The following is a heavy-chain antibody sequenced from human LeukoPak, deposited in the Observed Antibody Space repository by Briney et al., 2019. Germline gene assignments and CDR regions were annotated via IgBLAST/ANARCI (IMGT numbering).Heavy chain of an antibody. J-gene: IGHJ4*02. D-gene: IGHD5-12*01. CDR3: ARGGPTTGHLPTSFDY. Sequence: ASVKVSCKASGYTFTGYYMHWVRQAPGQGLEWMGIINPSGGSTSYAQKFQGRVTMTRDMSTSTVYMELSSLRSEDTAVYYCARGGPTTGHLPTSFDYWGQGTLVTVSS. CDR2: INPSGGST. CDR1: GYTFTGYY. V-gene: IGHV1-46*01.